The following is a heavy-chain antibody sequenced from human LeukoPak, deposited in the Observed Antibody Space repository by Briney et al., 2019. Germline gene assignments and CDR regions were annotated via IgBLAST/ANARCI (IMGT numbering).Heavy chain of an antibody. D-gene: IGHD3-9*01. CDR3: ARQGDYDILTGYNDY. CDR2: IYPSDSDT. V-gene: IGHV5-51*01. J-gene: IGHJ4*02. Sequence: GESLKISCKGSGYSFTSYWIGWVRQMPGKGLEWMGIIYPSDSDTRYSPSFQGQVTISADKSISTAYLQWSSLKASDTAMYYCARQGDYDILTGYNDYWGQGTLVTVSS. CDR1: GYSFTSYW.